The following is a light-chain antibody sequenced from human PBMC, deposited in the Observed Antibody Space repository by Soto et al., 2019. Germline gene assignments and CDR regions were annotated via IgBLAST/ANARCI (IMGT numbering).Light chain of an antibody. CDR2: DDN. CDR1: SSNIGGNS. Sequence: QSVLTQPPSVSAALGQKVPISCSGSSSNIGGNSVSWYQQLPGTAPKLLFYDDNKRPSGIPDRFSGSKSGTSATLGITVCQTGYEADYYCGSWDSSLSPYVFGNGTKVTVL. J-gene: IGLJ1*01. V-gene: IGLV1-51*01. CDR3: GSWDSSLSPYV.